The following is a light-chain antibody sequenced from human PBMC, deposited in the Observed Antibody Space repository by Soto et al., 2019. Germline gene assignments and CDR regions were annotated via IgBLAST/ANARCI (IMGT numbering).Light chain of an antibody. CDR2: EGS. CDR3: CAYVDTDTWV. CDR1: SSDVGGYDL. V-gene: IGLV2-23*01. Sequence: QSALTQPASVSGSPGQSITISCTGTSSDVGGYDLVSWYQQHPGKAPKLIIYEGSKRPSGISNRFSGSKSGNTASLIISGLQGDDEGDYYCCAYVDTDTWVFGGGTKLTVL. J-gene: IGLJ3*02.